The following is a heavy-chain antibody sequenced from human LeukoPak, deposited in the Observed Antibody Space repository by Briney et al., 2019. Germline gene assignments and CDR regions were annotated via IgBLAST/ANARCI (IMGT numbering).Heavy chain of an antibody. V-gene: IGHV1-18*01. J-gene: IGHJ6*03. D-gene: IGHD6-13*01. Sequence: SSVKVSCKASGGTFSSYGISWVRQAPGQGLEWMGWISAYNGNTNYAQKLQGRVTMTTDTSTSTADMELRSLRSDDTAVYYCARQQQLEHYYYYYYMDVWGKGTTVTVSS. CDR1: GGTFSSYG. CDR3: ARQQQLEHYYYYYYMDV. CDR2: ISAYNGNT.